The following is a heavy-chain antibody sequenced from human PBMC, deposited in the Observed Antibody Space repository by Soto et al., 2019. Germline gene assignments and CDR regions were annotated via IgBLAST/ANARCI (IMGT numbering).Heavy chain of an antibody. V-gene: IGHV1-18*01. CDR1: GYSFGKYG. CDR2: ISGYTADT. Sequence: QSGGEVRKPGTSVKVSCKTSGYSFGKYGVSWVRQAPGQGLEWMGWISGYTADTHFAQRFQDRLVLTTDTSTNTVYIELRSVRCDETAMYYCARDLVYSYGVLNFWGQGSLVTVSS. J-gene: IGHJ4*02. CDR3: ARDLVYSYGVLNF. D-gene: IGHD5-18*01.